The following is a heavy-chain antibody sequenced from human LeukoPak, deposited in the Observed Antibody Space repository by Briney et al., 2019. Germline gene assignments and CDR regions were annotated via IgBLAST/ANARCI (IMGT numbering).Heavy chain of an antibody. D-gene: IGHD1-26*01. CDR2: IIPVFDRP. Sequence: VASVKVSCKTTGGRFKIYGFSWVRQAPGQGLEWMGGIIPVFDRPTYAQKFEGRVTITADKSTNTTYMEISSLTSDDTAVYYCARDAQWELRAFDVWGQGTMVIVSS. J-gene: IGHJ3*01. CDR1: GGRFKIYG. V-gene: IGHV1-69*06. CDR3: ARDAQWELRAFDV.